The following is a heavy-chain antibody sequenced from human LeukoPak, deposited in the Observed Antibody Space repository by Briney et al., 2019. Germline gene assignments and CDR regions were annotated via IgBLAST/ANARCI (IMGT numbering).Heavy chain of an antibody. CDR2: IRYDGSNK. CDR3: AKSELSTYYYGSGSFAGADY. D-gene: IGHD3-10*01. Sequence: GGSLRLSCAASGFTFSSYGMHWVRQAPGKGLEGVAFIRYDGSNKYYADSVKGRFTISRDNSKNTLYLQMNSLRAEDTAVYYCAKSELSTYYYGSGSFAGADYWGQGTLVTVSS. V-gene: IGHV3-30*02. CDR1: GFTFSSYG. J-gene: IGHJ4*02.